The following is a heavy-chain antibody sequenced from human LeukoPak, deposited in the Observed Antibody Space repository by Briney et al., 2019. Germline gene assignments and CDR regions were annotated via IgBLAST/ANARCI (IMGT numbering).Heavy chain of an antibody. J-gene: IGHJ5*02. CDR2: ISAYNGNT. V-gene: IGHV1-18*01. CDR1: GYTFTSYG. D-gene: IGHD3-10*01. Sequence: GASVKVSCKASGYTFTSYGISWVRQAPGQGLEWMGWISAYNGNTSYAQKLQGRVTMTTDTSTSTAYMELRSLRSDDTAVYYCARDRSDYYGSGSYRHNWFDPWGQGTLVTVSS. CDR3: ARDRSDYYGSGSYRHNWFDP.